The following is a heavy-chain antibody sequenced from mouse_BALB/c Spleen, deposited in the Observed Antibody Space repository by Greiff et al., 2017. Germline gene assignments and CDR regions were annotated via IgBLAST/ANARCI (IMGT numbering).Heavy chain of an antibody. CDR3: ARDGNYGESAMDY. V-gene: IGHV7-3*02. J-gene: IGHJ4*01. CDR1: GFTFTDYY. CDR2: IRNKANGYTT. Sequence: EVKLVESGGGLVQPGGSLRLSCATSGFTFTDYYMSWVRQPPGKALEWLGFIRNKANGYTTEYSASVKGRFTISRDNSQSILYLQMNTLRAEDSATYYCARDGNYGESAMDYWGQGTSVTVSS. D-gene: IGHD2-1*01.